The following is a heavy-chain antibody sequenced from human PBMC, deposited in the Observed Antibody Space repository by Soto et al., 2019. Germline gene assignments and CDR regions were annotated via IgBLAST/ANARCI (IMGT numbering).Heavy chain of an antibody. Sequence: QVQLVESGGGVVQPGRSLRLSCAASGFTFSSHGMHWVRQAPGKGLEWVAVIWYDGSNKYYADSVKGRFTISRDNSKNTLYLQMNSLRAEDTAVYYCARDVTVGVAVLYYYYGMDVWGQGTTVTVSS. CDR1: GFTFSSHG. CDR3: ARDVTVGVAVLYYYYGMDV. J-gene: IGHJ6*01. V-gene: IGHV3-33*01. CDR2: IWYDGSNK. D-gene: IGHD6-19*01.